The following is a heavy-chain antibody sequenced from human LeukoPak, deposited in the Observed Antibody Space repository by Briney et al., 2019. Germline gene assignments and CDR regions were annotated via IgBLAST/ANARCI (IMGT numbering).Heavy chain of an antibody. D-gene: IGHD1-26*01. CDR2: ISYDGSNK. V-gene: IGHV3-30-3*01. Sequence: GGSLRLSCATSRFTFSSYTMHWVRQAPGKGLEWVAVISYDGSNKYYADSVKGRFTISRDNSKNTLYLQMNSLKAEDTAVYYCARESSGTCYFDYWDQGTLVIVSS. CDR3: ARESSGTCYFDY. J-gene: IGHJ4*02. CDR1: RFTFSSYT.